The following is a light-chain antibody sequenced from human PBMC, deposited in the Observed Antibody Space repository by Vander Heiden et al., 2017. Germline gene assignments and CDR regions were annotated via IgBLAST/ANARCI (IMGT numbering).Light chain of an antibody. CDR2: TNN. V-gene: IGLV1-44*01. J-gene: IGLJ1*01. Sequence: QSVLTQPPSASGTPGQRVTISCSGGGSTIGSNTVSWYQHLPGTAPKLLIHTNNLRTSGVPDRFSGSKSGTSASLAISGLQSEDEADYYCAAWDDSLTGFFVFGTGTMVTVL. CDR1: GSTIGSNT. CDR3: AAWDDSLTGFFV.